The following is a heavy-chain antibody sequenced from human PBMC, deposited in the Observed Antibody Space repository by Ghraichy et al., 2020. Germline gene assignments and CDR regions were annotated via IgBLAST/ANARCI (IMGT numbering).Heavy chain of an antibody. Sequence: ASVKVSCKASGYTFTSYGISWVRQAPGQGLEWMGWISAYNGNTNYAQKLQGRVTMTTDTSTSTAYMELRSLRSDDTAVYYCASQGYDFWSGYPSTGYYGMDVWGQGTTVTVSS. D-gene: IGHD3-3*01. CDR2: ISAYNGNT. J-gene: IGHJ6*02. V-gene: IGHV1-18*04. CDR1: GYTFTSYG. CDR3: ASQGYDFWSGYPSTGYYGMDV.